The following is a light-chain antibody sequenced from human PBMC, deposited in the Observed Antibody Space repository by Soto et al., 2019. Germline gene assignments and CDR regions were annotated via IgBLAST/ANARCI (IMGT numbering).Light chain of an antibody. J-gene: IGLJ3*02. Sequence: QSALAQPASVSGSPGQSITISCTGTITDVAGYNAVSSYQQHPGKAPKLIIYEVSHQPSGVSNRFSGSKSGDTSSLTISGLQDEDEADYYCTSFISRNTAFGVGTQLTVL. CDR1: ITDVAGYNA. V-gene: IGLV2-14*01. CDR3: TSFISRNTA. CDR2: EVS.